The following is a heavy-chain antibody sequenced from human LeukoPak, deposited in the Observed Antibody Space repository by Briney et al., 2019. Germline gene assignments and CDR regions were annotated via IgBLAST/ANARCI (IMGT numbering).Heavy chain of an antibody. V-gene: IGHV1-2*02. J-gene: IGHJ4*02. D-gene: IGHD3-9*01. CDR2: INPNSGGT. CDR1: GYTFTGYY. CDR3: ARAEMDILTGYLDY. Sequence: ASVKVSCKASGYTFTGYYMHWVRQAPGQGLEWMGWINPNSGGTNYAQKFQGRVTMTRYTSISTAYMELSRLRSDDTAVYYCARAEMDILTGYLDYWGQGTLVTVSS.